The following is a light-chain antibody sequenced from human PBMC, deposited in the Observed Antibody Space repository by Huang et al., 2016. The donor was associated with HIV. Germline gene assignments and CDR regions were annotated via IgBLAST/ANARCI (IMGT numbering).Light chain of an antibody. J-gene: IGKJ1*01. CDR1: QGIGRD. CDR3: QQYNNWLWT. Sequence: EIVMTQSPATLSVSPGEKATLSCRASQGIGRDLAWYQQKPGQTPRLLIVNASTRSTGVPARFSGSGSGTEFTLTISSLQSEDFAVYYCQQYNNWLWTFGQGTKVEI. V-gene: IGKV3-15*01. CDR2: NAS.